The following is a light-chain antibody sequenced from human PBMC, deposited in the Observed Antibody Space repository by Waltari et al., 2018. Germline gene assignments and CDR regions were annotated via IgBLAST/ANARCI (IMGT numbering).Light chain of an antibody. CDR1: QSISSY. CDR3: QQYQNWPQT. J-gene: IGKJ2*01. V-gene: IGKV3-15*01. CDR2: GAS. Sequence: EIVMTQSPATLFVSPGERATLSCRASQSISSYLAWYQQKPGQAPRLLMYGASTRATAIPARFSGSGSGTEFALTISSLQSEDSAVYYCQQYQNWPQTFGQGTKLQIK.